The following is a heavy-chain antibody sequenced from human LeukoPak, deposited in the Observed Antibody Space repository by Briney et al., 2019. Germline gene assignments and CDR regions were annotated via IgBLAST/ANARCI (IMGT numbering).Heavy chain of an antibody. CDR2: ISSGSITI. J-gene: IGHJ4*02. CDR1: GFTFSSYS. D-gene: IGHD2-15*01. CDR3: ARDRLGYCSGGSCFGDY. Sequence: GGSLRLSCAASGFTFSSYSMSWVRQAPGKGLEWVSYISSGSITIYYADSVKGRFTISRDKANNSLYLQMNSLRAEDTAVYYCARDRLGYCSGGSCFGDYWGQGTLVTVSS. V-gene: IGHV3-48*01.